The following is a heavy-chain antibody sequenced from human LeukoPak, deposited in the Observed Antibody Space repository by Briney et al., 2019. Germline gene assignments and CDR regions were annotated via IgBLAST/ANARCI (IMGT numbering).Heavy chain of an antibody. D-gene: IGHD6-6*01. V-gene: IGHV3-23*01. J-gene: IGHJ4*02. CDR3: AKDVAARQRIFDY. CDR1: GFTFSSYA. Sequence: GGSLRLSCAASGFTFSSYAMSWVRQAPGKGLEWVSSMSGSGGSTYYADSVKGRFTISRDNSKNTLYLQMNSLRAEDTAVYYCAKDVAARQRIFDYWGQGTLVTVSS. CDR2: MSGSGGST.